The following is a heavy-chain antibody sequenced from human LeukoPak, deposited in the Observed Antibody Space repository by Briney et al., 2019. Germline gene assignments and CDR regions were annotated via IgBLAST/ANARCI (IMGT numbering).Heavy chain of an antibody. CDR1: GFTFRRYD. J-gene: IGHJ6*03. D-gene: IGHD3-10*01. Sequence: GGSLRLSCVASGFTFRRYDMHWVRQAPGKGLEWVAVIANDESNEIYADSVKGRFTISRDNSKNTLYPQMNSLRAEDTAVYYCARDGYYGSGSYRLDYMDVWGKGTTVTISS. CDR3: ARDGYYGSGSYRLDYMDV. CDR2: IANDESNE. V-gene: IGHV3-30-3*01.